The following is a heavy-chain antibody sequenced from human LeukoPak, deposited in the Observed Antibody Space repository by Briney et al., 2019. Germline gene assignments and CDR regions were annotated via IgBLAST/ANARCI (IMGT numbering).Heavy chain of an antibody. CDR1: GFTFGSYW. CDR2: IDSFGSSN. Sequence: PGGSLRLSCAASGFTFGSYWMHWVRQAPGKGLVWVSRIDSFGSSNNYADSVRGRFTISRDNAKNTLYLQMSSLRADDTAVYYCARSDHYHDNSGYDVWGQGTLVTVSS. D-gene: IGHD3-22*01. V-gene: IGHV3-74*01. J-gene: IGHJ4*02. CDR3: ARSDHYHDNSGYDV.